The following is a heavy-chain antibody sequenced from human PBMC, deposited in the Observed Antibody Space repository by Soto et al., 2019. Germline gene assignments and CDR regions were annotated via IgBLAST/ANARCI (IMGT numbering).Heavy chain of an antibody. Sequence: ESGGGVVQPGRSLRLSCAASGFTFSSYGMHWVRQAPGKGLEWVAVIWYDGSNKYYADSVKGRFTISRDNSKNTLYLQMNSLRAEDTAVYYCARGRDYYDSSGYYKTFDYWGQGTLVTVSS. V-gene: IGHV3-33*01. CDR2: IWYDGSNK. D-gene: IGHD3-22*01. CDR1: GFTFSSYG. J-gene: IGHJ4*02. CDR3: ARGRDYYDSSGYYKTFDY.